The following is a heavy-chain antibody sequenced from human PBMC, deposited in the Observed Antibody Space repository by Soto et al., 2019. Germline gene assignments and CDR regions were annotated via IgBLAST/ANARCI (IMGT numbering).Heavy chain of an antibody. V-gene: IGHV4-4*07. J-gene: IGHJ5*02. CDR2: VYATGTT. CDR1: GGSISKFY. Sequence: QVQLQESCPGVVKPSETLSLSCSVSGGSISKFYCSWIRKTAGKGLELMGLVYATGTTDYNPSLRSRVTMSVDISKKTFSLRLTSVTAADTGVYYCVRDGSKHLRDWFDPWGQGKLVTVSS. CDR3: VRDGSKHLRDWFDP.